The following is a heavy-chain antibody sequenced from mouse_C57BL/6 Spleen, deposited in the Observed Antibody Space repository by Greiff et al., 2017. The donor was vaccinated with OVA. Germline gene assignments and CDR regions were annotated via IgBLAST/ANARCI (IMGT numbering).Heavy chain of an antibody. V-gene: IGHV1-42*01. J-gene: IGHJ2*01. Sequence: VQLQQSGPELVKPGASVKISCKASGYSFTGYYMNWVTQSPEKSLEWIGEINPSTGGTTYNQKFKAKATLTVDKSSSTAYMQLKSLTSEDSAVYYCARSLDYWGQGTTLTVAS. CDR3: ARSLDY. CDR1: GYSFTGYY. CDR2: INPSTGGT.